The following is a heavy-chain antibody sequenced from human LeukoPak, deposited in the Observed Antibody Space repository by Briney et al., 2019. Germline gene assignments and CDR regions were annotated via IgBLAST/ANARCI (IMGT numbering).Heavy chain of an antibody. CDR1: GYSFTSYW. Sequence: GESLKISCKGSGYSFTSYWIGWVRQMPGKGLEWMGIIYPGDSDTRYSPSFQGQVTISADKSISTAYLQWSSLKASDTAMYYCARTLATIFGVDFIDYWGQGTLVTVSS. D-gene: IGHD3-3*01. CDR2: IYPGDSDT. J-gene: IGHJ4*02. CDR3: ARTLATIFGVDFIDY. V-gene: IGHV5-51*01.